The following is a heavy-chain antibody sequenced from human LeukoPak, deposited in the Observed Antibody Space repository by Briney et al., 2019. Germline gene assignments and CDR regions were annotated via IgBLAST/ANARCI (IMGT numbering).Heavy chain of an antibody. CDR2: ISSTGRTT. CDR1: GFTFSSYA. CDR3: ARDLGGSYLDYYYYYGMDV. J-gene: IGHJ6*02. D-gene: IGHD1-26*01. V-gene: IGHV3-48*02. Sequence: PGGSLRLSCAASGFTFSSYAMNWVRQAPGKGLEWVSYISSTGRTTNYADSVKGRFTASRDNAKSSLYLQMNSLRDEDTAVYYCARDLGGSYLDYYYYYGMDVWGQGTTVTVSS.